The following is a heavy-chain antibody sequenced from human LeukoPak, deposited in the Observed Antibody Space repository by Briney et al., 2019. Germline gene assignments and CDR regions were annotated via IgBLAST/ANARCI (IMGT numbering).Heavy chain of an antibody. CDR1: GYTFTGYY. D-gene: IGHD6-19*01. J-gene: IGHJ4*02. CDR3: ARGADSSGISDFDY. Sequence: ASVKVSXKASGYTFTGYYMHWVRQAPGQGLEWMGRINPNSGGTNYAQKFQGRVTMTRDTSISTAYMELIRLRSDDTAVYYCARGADSSGISDFDYWGQGTLVTVSS. CDR2: INPNSGGT. V-gene: IGHV1-2*06.